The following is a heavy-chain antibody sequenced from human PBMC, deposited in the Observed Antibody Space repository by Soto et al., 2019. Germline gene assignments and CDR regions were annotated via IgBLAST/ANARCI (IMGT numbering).Heavy chain of an antibody. CDR3: ARRNYVYIWGGVRSGWFDP. D-gene: IGHD3-16*01. J-gene: IGHJ5*02. Sequence: SETLSLTCAGYGGSFSGYYWSWIRQPPGKGLEWIGEINHSGSTNYNPSLKSRVTISVDTSKNQFSLKLSSVTAADTAVYYCARRNYVYIWGGVRSGWFDPWGQGTFVTVFS. CDR2: INHSGST. V-gene: IGHV4-34*01. CDR1: GGSFSGYY.